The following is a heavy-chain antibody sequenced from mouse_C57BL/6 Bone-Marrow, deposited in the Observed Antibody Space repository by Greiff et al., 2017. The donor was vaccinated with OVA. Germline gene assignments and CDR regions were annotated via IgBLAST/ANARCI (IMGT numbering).Heavy chain of an antibody. Sequence: VQLQQSVAELVRPGASVKLSCTASGFNFKNTYMHWVKQRPEQGLEWIGSIDPANGNTKYAPKFQGKATITADKSSNTPYLQLSSLTSEDTDIYYYDALIRYVFDYWGQGTTLTVSS. CDR1: GFNFKNTY. V-gene: IGHV14-3*01. CDR2: IDPANGNT. J-gene: IGHJ2*01. CDR3: DALIRYVFDY. D-gene: IGHD1-1*01.